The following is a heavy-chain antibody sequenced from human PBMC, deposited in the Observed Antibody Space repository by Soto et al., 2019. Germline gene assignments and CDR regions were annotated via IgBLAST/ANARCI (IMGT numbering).Heavy chain of an antibody. D-gene: IGHD2-2*01. Sequence: SETLSLTCTVSGGSISSGGYYWSWIRQHPGKGLEWIGYIYYSGSTYYNPSLKSRVTISVDTSKNQFSLKLSSVTAADTAVYYCVRGVVVPAAIDWFDPWGQGTLVTVSS. CDR2: IYYSGST. CDR1: GGSISSGGYY. V-gene: IGHV4-31*03. J-gene: IGHJ5*02. CDR3: VRGVVVPAAIDWFDP.